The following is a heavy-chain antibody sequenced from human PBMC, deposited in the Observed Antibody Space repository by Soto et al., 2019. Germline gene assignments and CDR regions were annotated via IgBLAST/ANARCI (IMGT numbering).Heavy chain of an antibody. Sequence: SETLSLTCAVSGGSISSSNWWSWVRQPPGKGLEWIGEIYHSGSTNYNPSLKSRVTISVDKSKNQFSLKLSSVTAADTAVYYCAKASGYGDYDLDYWGQGTLVTVSS. CDR3: AKASGYGDYDLDY. V-gene: IGHV4-4*02. D-gene: IGHD4-17*01. CDR1: GGSISSSNW. CDR2: IYHSGST. J-gene: IGHJ4*02.